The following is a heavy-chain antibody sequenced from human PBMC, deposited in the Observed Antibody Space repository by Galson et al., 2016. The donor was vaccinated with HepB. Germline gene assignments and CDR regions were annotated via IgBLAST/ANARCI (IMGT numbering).Heavy chain of an antibody. CDR3: ARQYSSSSFYYGMDV. J-gene: IGHJ6*02. D-gene: IGHD6-6*01. CDR1: GDSVSSNSAT. CDR2: TYYRSKWYN. Sequence: CAISGDSVSSNSATWNWIRQSPSRGLEWLGRTYYRSKWYNDYAVSVKSRVTINPATSTNKFSLHLNSVTPEDTAVYYCARQYSSSSFYYGMDVWGQGTTVTVSS. V-gene: IGHV6-1*01.